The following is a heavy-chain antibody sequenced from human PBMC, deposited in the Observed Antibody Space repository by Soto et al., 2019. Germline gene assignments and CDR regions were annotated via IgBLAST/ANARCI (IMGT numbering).Heavy chain of an antibody. D-gene: IGHD6-13*01. CDR1: GDSVPSNTAS. CDR3: AREVGAAAGNYYYYGMDV. J-gene: IGHJ6*02. V-gene: IGHV6-1*01. Sequence: SQTLSLTCAISGDSVPSNTASWNWIRQSPSRGLEWLGRTYYRSKWYNDYAVSVKSRITINPDTSKNQFSLQLNSVTREDTAVYYCAREVGAAAGNYYYYGMDVWGQGTTVTVSS. CDR2: TYYRSKWYN.